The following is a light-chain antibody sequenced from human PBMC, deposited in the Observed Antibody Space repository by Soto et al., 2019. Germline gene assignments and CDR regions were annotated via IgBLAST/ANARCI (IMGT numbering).Light chain of an antibody. CDR2: EGT. Sequence: QSALTQPASVSGSPGQPITISCTGTSSDVGSYNLVSWYQQHPGKAPKFMIYEGTKRPSGVSNRFSGSKSGNTASLTISGLQAEDEADHYCCSYAGSRHDVFGTGTKLTVL. V-gene: IGLV2-23*01. CDR1: SSDVGSYNL. CDR3: CSYAGSRHDV. J-gene: IGLJ1*01.